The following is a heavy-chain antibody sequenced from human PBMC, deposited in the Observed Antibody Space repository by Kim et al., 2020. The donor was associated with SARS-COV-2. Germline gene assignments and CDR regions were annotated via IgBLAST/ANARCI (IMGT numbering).Heavy chain of an antibody. J-gene: IGHJ6*02. V-gene: IGHV3-30*01. CDR3: ARGGVVLLWFGEPPMDV. D-gene: IGHD3-10*01. Sequence: VQGRVTSSRDKSKNTLYLQMNRLRAEDTAVYYCARGGVVLLWFGEPPMDVWGQGTTVTVSS.